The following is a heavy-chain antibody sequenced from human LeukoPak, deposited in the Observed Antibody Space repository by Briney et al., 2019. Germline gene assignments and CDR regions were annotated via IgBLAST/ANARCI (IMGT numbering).Heavy chain of an antibody. Sequence: GESLKISCKSFGYSFNSYWIGWVRQMPGKGLEWMGIIYPRDSDTRYSPSFQGQVTISADKSMNTAYLQWNSLKASDTAMYYCVRHATVEAAGTWWFDPWGQGTLVTVSS. CDR3: VRHATVEAAGTWWFDP. J-gene: IGHJ5*02. V-gene: IGHV5-51*01. D-gene: IGHD6-13*01. CDR2: IYPRDSDT. CDR1: GYSFNSYW.